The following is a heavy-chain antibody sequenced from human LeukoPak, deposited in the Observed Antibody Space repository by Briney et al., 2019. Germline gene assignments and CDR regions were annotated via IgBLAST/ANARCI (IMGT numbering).Heavy chain of an antibody. D-gene: IGHD6-13*01. J-gene: IGHJ4*02. Sequence: PSETLSLTCTVSGGSISSYYWSWIRQPPGKGLEWIGYIYYSGSTNYNPSLKSRVTISVDTSKNQFSLKLSSVTAADTAVYYCAGIAAAGTPYFDYWGQGTLVTVSS. CDR2: IYYSGST. CDR1: GGSISSYY. CDR3: AGIAAAGTPYFDY. V-gene: IGHV4-59*08.